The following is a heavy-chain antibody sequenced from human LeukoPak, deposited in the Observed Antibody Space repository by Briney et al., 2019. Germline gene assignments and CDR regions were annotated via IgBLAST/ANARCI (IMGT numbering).Heavy chain of an antibody. Sequence: SETLSLTCTVSGGSISGFYWSWIRPPPGKGLEWIGYIYYSGSTNYNPSLKSRVTISVDTSKTQFSLKLTSVTAADTAVYYCARGPFRSAFDYWGQGTLVTVSS. V-gene: IGHV4-59*01. J-gene: IGHJ4*02. CDR2: IYYSGST. CDR1: GGSISGFY. D-gene: IGHD6-19*01. CDR3: ARGPFRSAFDY.